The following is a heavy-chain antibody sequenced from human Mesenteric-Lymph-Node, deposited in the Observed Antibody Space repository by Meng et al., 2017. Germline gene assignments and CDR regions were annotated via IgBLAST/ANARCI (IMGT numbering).Heavy chain of an antibody. Sequence: QVQLVQSGAEVTKPGASVKVYCKASGYTFTGYYMYWVRQAPGQGLEWMGRINLNSGGTNYAQKFQGRVTMTWDTSISAAQMELSSLRSDDTAVYYCAAFYYESSGYFRADYWGQGILVTVSS. J-gene: IGHJ4*02. CDR1: GYTFTGYY. D-gene: IGHD3-22*01. CDR2: INLNSGGT. V-gene: IGHV1-2*06. CDR3: AAFYYESSGYFRADY.